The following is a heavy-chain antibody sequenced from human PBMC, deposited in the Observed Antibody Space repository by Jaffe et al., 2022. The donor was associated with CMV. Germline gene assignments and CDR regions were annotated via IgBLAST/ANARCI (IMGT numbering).Heavy chain of an antibody. D-gene: IGHD4-17*01. J-gene: IGHJ3*02. Sequence: EVQLVESGGGLVKPGGSLRLSCAASGFTFSSYSMNWVRQAPGKGLEWVSSISSSSSYIYYADSVKGRFTISRDNAKNSLYLQMNSLRAEDTAVYYCARKGVDYDSAFDIWGQGTMVTVSS. CDR2: ISSSSSYI. V-gene: IGHV3-21*01. CDR1: GFTFSSYS. CDR3: ARKGVDYDSAFDI.